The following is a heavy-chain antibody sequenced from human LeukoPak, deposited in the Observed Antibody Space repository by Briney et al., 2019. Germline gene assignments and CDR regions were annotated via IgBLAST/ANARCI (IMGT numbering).Heavy chain of an antibody. CDR3: ARGLGPSNWFDP. CDR1: GGSISSSY. CDR2: IYYSGST. D-gene: IGHD3/OR15-3a*01. J-gene: IGHJ5*02. V-gene: IGHV4-59*08. Sequence: YPSETLSLTCTVSGGSISSSYWSWIRQPPGKGLEWIGYIYYSGSTNYNPSLKSRVTISVDTSKNQFSLKLSSVTAADTAVYYCARGLGPSNWFDPWGQGTLVTVSS.